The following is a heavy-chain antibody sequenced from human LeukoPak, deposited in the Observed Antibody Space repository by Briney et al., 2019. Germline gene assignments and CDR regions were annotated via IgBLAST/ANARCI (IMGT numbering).Heavy chain of an antibody. V-gene: IGHV3-23*01. J-gene: IGHJ4*02. Sequence: GGSLRLSCAASGFTFDDSVMSWVRQAPGKGLEWVSAISGSGGSTYYADSVKGRFTISRDNSKNTLYLQMNSLRAEDTAVYYCASPRGYSYGQFDYWGQGTLVTVSS. CDR3: ASPRGYSYGQFDY. D-gene: IGHD5-18*01. CDR2: ISGSGGST. CDR1: GFTFDDSV.